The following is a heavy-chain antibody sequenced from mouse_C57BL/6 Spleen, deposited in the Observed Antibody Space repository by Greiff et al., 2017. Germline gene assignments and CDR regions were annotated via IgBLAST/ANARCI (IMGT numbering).Heavy chain of an antibody. J-gene: IGHJ1*03. V-gene: IGHV1-82*01. CDR3: AREGDDDGYYNRYFDV. Sequence: VQGVESGPELVKPGASVKISCKASGYAFSSSWMNWVKQRPGKGLEWIGRIYPGDGDTNYNGKFKGKATLTADKSSSTAYMQLSSLTSEDSAVYFCAREGDDDGYYNRYFDVWGTGTTVTVSS. CDR1: GYAFSSSW. D-gene: IGHD2-3*01. CDR2: IYPGDGDT.